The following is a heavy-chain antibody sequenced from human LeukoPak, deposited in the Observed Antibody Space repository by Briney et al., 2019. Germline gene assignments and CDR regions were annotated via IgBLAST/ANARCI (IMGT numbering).Heavy chain of an antibody. CDR1: GGSITSGGYY. V-gene: IGHV4-31*03. D-gene: IGHD2-2*01. J-gene: IGHJ6*03. CDR2: SDYSGST. CDR3: ARDSSSASPTNCDMAV. Sequence: PSETLSLNCTVSGGSITSGGYYWSRIRQHPGKGLEWIGYSDYSGSTYYNPSLKSRVTISVDTSKNQFSLKLSSVTAADTAVYYCARDSSSASPTNCDMAVWGKGTAVTVSS.